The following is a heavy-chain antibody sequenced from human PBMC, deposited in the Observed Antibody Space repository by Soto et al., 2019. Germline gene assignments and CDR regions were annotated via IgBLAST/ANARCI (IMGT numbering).Heavy chain of an antibody. CDR1: GFSLSTTGMR. Sequence: SGPTLVNTTQTLTVTCTFSGFSLSTTGMRVSWIRQPPGKALEWLARIDWDNDKFYSTSLKTRLTISKDSSKNQVVLTMTNMDPVDTATYYCARMFHCSGGTCPFDYWGQGALVTVSS. V-gene: IGHV2-70*04. J-gene: IGHJ4*02. CDR3: ARMFHCSGGTCPFDY. CDR2: IDWDNDK. D-gene: IGHD2-15*01.